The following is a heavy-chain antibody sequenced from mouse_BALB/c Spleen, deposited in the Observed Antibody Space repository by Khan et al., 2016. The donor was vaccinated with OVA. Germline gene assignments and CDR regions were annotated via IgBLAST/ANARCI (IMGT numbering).Heavy chain of an antibody. D-gene: IGHD1-1*01. CDR1: GFTFSSYG. CDR2: ISSGGSYT. J-gene: IGHJ2*01. CDR3: ARQPGYYGSSFYLDN. V-gene: IGHV5-6*01. Sequence: EVELVESGGDLVKPGGSLKLSCAVSGFTFSSYGMSWVRQTPDKRLEWVATISSGGSYTYYPDSVKGRFTISRDNAKNTRHLQVSSLKSEDTAIYYCARQPGYYGSSFYLDNWGQGTTLTVSS.